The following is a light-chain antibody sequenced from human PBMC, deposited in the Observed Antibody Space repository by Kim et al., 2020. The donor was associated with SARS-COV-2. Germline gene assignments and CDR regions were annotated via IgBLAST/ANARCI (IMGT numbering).Light chain of an antibody. Sequence: DIVMTQSPLSLPVTPGEPASISCRSSQSLLHGTGYNFLDWYLQKPGQSPQLLIYLGSNRASGVPDRFSGSGSDTDFTLKISRVEAEDVGVYYCMQALQTPITFGQGTRLEIK. J-gene: IGKJ5*01. CDR2: LGS. V-gene: IGKV2-28*01. CDR1: QSLLHGTGYNF. CDR3: MQALQTPIT.